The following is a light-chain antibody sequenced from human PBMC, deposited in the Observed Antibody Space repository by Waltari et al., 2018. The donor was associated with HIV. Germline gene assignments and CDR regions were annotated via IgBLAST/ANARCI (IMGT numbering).Light chain of an antibody. J-gene: IGKJ2*01. CDR1: QTVSTF. CDR2: GVS. V-gene: IGKV3-11*01. CDR3: QQRKYLYT. Sequence: EIVLTPSPATLSLSLGETATLSCRASQTVSTFLAWYQQKPGQSPRLLIPGVSARAPGIPVRFSGSGSETDFTLTISGLEPDDFAVYFCQQRKYLYTFGQGTKVEI.